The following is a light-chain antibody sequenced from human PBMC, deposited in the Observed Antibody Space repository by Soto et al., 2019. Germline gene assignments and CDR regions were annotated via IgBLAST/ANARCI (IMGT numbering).Light chain of an antibody. CDR1: SSNIGAGYD. Sequence: QSVLTQPPSVSGAPGQRVTISCTGSSSNIGAGYDVHWYQQLPGTAPKLLICGNSNRPSGVPDRFSGSKSGTSAALAITGLQAEDEADYCCQSYDSSLSGFYVFGTGTKLTVL. CDR2: GNS. J-gene: IGLJ1*01. V-gene: IGLV1-40*01. CDR3: QSYDSSLSGFYV.